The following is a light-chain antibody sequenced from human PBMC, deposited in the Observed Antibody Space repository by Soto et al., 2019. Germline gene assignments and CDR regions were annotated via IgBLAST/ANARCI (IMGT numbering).Light chain of an antibody. CDR2: DAS. CDR3: QQRSNWPPVT. J-gene: IGKJ4*01. V-gene: IGKV3-11*01. Sequence: EIVLTQSPATLSLSPGERATLSCRASQSVSSYLAWYQQKPGQAPRLLIYDASNRATGIPARFSGSGSGTDFPLTISSLEPEDCAIYYCQQRSNWPPVTFGGGTKVEIK. CDR1: QSVSSY.